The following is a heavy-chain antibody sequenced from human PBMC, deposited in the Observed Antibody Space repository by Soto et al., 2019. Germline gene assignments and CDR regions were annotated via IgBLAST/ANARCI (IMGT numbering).Heavy chain of an antibody. D-gene: IGHD4-4*01. Sequence: GGSLRLSCAASGFTFSSYGMHWVRQAPGKGLEWVAVISYDGSNKYYADSVKGRFTISRDNSKNTLYLQMNSLRAEDTAVYYCAKDRVLQDYYYYMDVWGKGTTVTVSS. CDR1: GFTFSSYG. CDR3: AKDRVLQDYYYYMDV. V-gene: IGHV3-30*18. J-gene: IGHJ6*03. CDR2: ISYDGSNK.